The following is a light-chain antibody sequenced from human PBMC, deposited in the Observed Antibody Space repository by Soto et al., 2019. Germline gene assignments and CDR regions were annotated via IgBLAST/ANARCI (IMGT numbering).Light chain of an antibody. CDR1: SSNIGSNT. J-gene: IGLJ1*01. V-gene: IGLV1-44*01. CDR3: AAWDDSLAYV. CDR2: SNN. Sequence: VRTQPPSASGTPGQRVTISWSGSSSNIGSNTVNWYQQLPGTAPKLLIYSNNQRPSGVPDRFSGSKSGTSASLAISGLQSEDEADYYCAAWDDSLAYVFGTGTKVTVL.